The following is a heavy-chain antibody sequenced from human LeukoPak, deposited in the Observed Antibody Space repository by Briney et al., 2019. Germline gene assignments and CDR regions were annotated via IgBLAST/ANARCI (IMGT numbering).Heavy chain of an antibody. CDR3: ARESRQQLYNWFDP. CDR1: GGSTSSYY. V-gene: IGHV4-59*01. CDR2: IYYSGST. Sequence: SETLSLTCTVSGGSTSSYYWSWIRQPPGKGLEWIGYIYYSGSTNYNPSLKSRVTISVDTSKNQFSLKLSSVTAADTAVYYCARESRQQLYNWFDPWGQGTLVTVSS. J-gene: IGHJ5*02. D-gene: IGHD6-13*01.